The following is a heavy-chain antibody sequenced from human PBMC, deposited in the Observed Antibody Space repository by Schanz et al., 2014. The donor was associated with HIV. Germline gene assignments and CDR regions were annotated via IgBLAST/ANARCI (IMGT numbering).Heavy chain of an antibody. V-gene: IGHV1-2*02. CDR3: ARGRRDVSMIVLYWLDP. D-gene: IGHD3-22*01. CDR1: GDTFRRYS. Sequence: QVQLVQSGAEVKKPGSSVKVSCKASGDTFRRYSIHWVRQGPGQGLEWMGWINPNSGATKYAQKFLGRVTLTRDTSVSTAYMELTSLTSDDTAVYYCARGRRDVSMIVLYWLDPWGQGTLVTVSS. J-gene: IGHJ5*02. CDR2: INPNSGAT.